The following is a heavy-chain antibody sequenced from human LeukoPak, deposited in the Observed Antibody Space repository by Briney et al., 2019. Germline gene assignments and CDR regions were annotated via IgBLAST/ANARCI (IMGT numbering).Heavy chain of an antibody. J-gene: IGHJ3*02. V-gene: IGHV4-59*01. D-gene: IGHD3-22*01. CDR2: VDHTGST. CDR1: DDSITMYY. Sequence: SETLSLTCTVSDDSITMYYWTWIRQPPGKGLEWIGYVDHTGSTNFNPSLNGRVSISRDTSKNLFSLRLRSVTAADTAVYYCARPGYYDSSCAFDIWGQGTMVTVSS. CDR3: ARPGYYDSSCAFDI.